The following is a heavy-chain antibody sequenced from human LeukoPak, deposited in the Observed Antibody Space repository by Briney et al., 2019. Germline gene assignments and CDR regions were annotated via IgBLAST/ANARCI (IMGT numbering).Heavy chain of an antibody. CDR1: GYPFTGYY. CDR2: INPNSGDT. V-gene: IGHV1-2*02. CDR3: AREPNDSTLMGYFDP. J-gene: IGHJ5*02. Sequence: ASVKVSCKASGYPFTGYYIHWVRQAPGQGLEWMGWINPNSGDTNYAQKFQGRVTMTRDTSVTTAYMELGSLRSDDTAVYYCAREPNDSTLMGYFDPWGQGTLVTVSS. D-gene: IGHD2-2*01.